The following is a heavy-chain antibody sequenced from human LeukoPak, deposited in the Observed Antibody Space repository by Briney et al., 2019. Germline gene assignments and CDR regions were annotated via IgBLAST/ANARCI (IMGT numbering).Heavy chain of an antibody. Sequence: GRSLSLSCAASGFTLSSYAMQWVRHAPGKGLEWVADISYDGSNKYYADSVKGRFTISRDNSKNTLYLQMNSLRAEDTAVYYCARSMYDYYGMAVWGQGTTVTVSS. D-gene: IGHD2-8*01. CDR2: ISYDGSNK. CDR1: GFTLSSYA. CDR3: ARSMYDYYGMAV. J-gene: IGHJ6*02. V-gene: IGHV3-30-3*01.